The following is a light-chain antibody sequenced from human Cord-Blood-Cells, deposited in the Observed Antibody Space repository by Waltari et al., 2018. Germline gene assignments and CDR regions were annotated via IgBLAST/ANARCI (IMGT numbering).Light chain of an antibody. CDR1: RSDVGGYNY. CDR3: SSYTSSSTYV. V-gene: IGLV2-14*01. J-gene: IGLJ1*01. CDR2: EVS. Sequence: QCALTQPASVSGSPGKSITISCTGTRSDVGGYNYVSWYQQHPGKAPKLMIYEVSNRPSGVSNRFSGSKSGNTASLTISGLQAEDEADYYCSSYTSSSTYVFGTGTKVTVL.